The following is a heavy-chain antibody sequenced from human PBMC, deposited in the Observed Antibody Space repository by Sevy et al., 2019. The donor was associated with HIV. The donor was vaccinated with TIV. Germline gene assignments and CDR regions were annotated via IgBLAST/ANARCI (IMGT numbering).Heavy chain of an antibody. CDR3: ARRNDFDI. Sequence: SETLSLTCTVSGGSINSDHWNWIRQPPGKGLEWNGYVYYTGGTNYNPSLKNRVTISVDRTKNQFSLKLTSVTAADTAVYYCARRNDFDIWGQWTMVTVSS. J-gene: IGHJ3*02. CDR1: GGSINSDH. CDR2: VYYTGGT. V-gene: IGHV4-59*08.